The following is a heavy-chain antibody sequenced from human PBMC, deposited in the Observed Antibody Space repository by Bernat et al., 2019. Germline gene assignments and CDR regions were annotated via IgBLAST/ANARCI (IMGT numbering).Heavy chain of an antibody. CDR3: ARGYSSGWYLYYYMDV. V-gene: IGHV2-26*01. J-gene: IGHJ6*03. CDR2: IFSNDEK. D-gene: IGHD6-19*01. CDR1: GFSLSNARMG. Sequence: QVTLKESGPVLVKPTETLTLTCTVSGFSLSNARMGVSWIRQPPGKALEWLAHIFSNDEKSYSTSLKSRLTISKDTSKSQVVLTMTNMDPVDTATYYSARGYSSGWYLYYYMDVWGKGTTVTVSS.